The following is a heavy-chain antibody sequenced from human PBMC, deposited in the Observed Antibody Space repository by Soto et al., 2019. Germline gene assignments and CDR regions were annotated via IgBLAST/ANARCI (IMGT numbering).Heavy chain of an antibody. Sequence: PGESLKSSCAASGFTFSSYGMHWVRQAPGKGLEWVAVIWYDGSNKYYADSVKGRFTISRDNSKNTLYLQMNSLRAEDTAVYYCARDSVKIFGVAFYWGQGTLVTVSS. CDR1: GFTFSSYG. CDR3: ARDSVKIFGVAFY. J-gene: IGHJ4*02. D-gene: IGHD3-3*01. CDR2: IWYDGSNK. V-gene: IGHV3-33*01.